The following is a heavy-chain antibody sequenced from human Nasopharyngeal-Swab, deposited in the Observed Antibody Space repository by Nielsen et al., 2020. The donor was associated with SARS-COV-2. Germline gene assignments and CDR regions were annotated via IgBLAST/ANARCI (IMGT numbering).Heavy chain of an antibody. CDR1: GFTFSSYG. V-gene: IGHV3-30*03. Sequence: GGSLRLSCAASGFTFSSYGMHWVRQAPGKGLEWVAVISYDGSNKYYADSVKGRFTISRDNSKNTLYLQMNSLRAEDTAVYYCARGCSSTTCYVSGWGQGTLVTVSS. CDR3: ARGCSSTTCYVSG. J-gene: IGHJ4*02. CDR2: ISYDGSNK. D-gene: IGHD2/OR15-2a*01.